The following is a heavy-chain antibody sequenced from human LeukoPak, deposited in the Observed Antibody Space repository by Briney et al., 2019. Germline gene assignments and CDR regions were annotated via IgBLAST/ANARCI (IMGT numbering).Heavy chain of an antibody. Sequence: ASVKVSCKASGYTFTSYGISWVRQAPGQGLEWMGWISAYNGNTNYAQKLQGRVTMTTDTSTSTAYMELRSLRSEDTAVYYCARSYDFWSGYPYYYYGMDVWGQGTTVTVSS. CDR3: ARSYDFWSGYPYYYYGMDV. D-gene: IGHD3-3*01. CDR2: ISAYNGNT. V-gene: IGHV1-18*01. CDR1: GYTFTSYG. J-gene: IGHJ6*02.